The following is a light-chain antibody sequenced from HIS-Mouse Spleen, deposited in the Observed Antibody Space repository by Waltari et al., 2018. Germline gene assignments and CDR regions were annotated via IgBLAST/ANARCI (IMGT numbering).Light chain of an antibody. CDR2: EGS. Sequence: QSALTQPASVSGSPGQSITISCTGTSSDVGSYNLVSWYQQHPGKAPKLMIYEGSKRPSGVSERCSGSKSGNTASLTISGLQAEDEADYYCCSYAGSSTWVFGGGTKLTVL. CDR1: SSDVGSYNL. V-gene: IGLV2-23*01. J-gene: IGLJ3*02. CDR3: CSYAGSSTWV.